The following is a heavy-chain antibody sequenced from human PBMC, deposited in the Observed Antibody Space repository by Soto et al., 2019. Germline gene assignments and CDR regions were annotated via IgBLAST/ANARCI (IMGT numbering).Heavy chain of an antibody. V-gene: IGHV5-51*01. CDR2: IYPGDSET. Sequence: GESLKISCKGSGYSFTTFWIGWVRQMPGKGLEWMGIIYPGDSETKYSPDFEGQVTVSADRSTNTAYLQWRSLRASDTAMYYCARLGFPGAIYFDSWGLGTLVTVSS. CDR1: GYSFTTFW. CDR3: ARLGFPGAIYFDS. J-gene: IGHJ4*02.